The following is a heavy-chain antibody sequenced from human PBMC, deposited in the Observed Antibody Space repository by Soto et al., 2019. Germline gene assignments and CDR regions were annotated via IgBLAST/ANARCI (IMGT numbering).Heavy chain of an antibody. J-gene: IGHJ3*02. Sequence: GGSMRLSCAASGFTVSSNYMSWVRQAPGKGLEWVSVIYSGGSTYYADSVKGRSTISRDTSKNTLYLQMNSLRAADTAVYYCGRDRFLGGTIWPDDFAIWGQGTMV. CDR1: GFTVSSNY. V-gene: IGHV3-53*01. D-gene: IGHD3-3*01. CDR3: GRDRFLGGTIWPDDFAI. CDR2: IYSGGST.